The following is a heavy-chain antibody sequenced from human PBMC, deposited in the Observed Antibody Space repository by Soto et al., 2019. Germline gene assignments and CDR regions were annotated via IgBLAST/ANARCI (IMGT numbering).Heavy chain of an antibody. Sequence: EVQLVESGGGLVQPGGSLRLSCAASGLIFSDYHMDWVRQAAGKGLEWVGRIRRKANSYTTEYAASVKGRFTISRDDSKNSLYLQMNSLKSEDTAVYYCAMLGGWSGGSSGMDVWGQGPTVTVSS. CDR2: IRRKANSYTT. V-gene: IGHV3-72*01. D-gene: IGHD6-19*01. J-gene: IGHJ6*02. CDR3: AMLGGWSGGSSGMDV. CDR1: GLIFSDYH.